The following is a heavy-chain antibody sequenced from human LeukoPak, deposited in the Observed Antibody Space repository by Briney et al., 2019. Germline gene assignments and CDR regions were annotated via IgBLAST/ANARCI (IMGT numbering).Heavy chain of an antibody. D-gene: IGHD1-26*01. J-gene: IGHJ4*02. V-gene: IGHV3-74*01. CDR1: GFTFSSNW. CDR2: INEDGSTT. CDR3: VRDLGGRSGH. Sequence: GGSLRLSCAASGFTFSSNWMHWVRQAPGKGLVCVSRINEDGSTTNYADSVKGRSTIFRDNAKNTLYLQMNSLRAEATAVYYCVRDLGGRSGHWGQGTLVTVSS.